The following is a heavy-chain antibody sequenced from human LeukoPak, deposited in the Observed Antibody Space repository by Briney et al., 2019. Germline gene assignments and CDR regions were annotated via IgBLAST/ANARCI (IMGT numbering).Heavy chain of an antibody. Sequence: GASVKVSCKASGGTFSSYAISWVRQAPGQGLEWMGGIILIFGTANYAQKFRGRVTITTDESTSTAYMELSSLRSEDTAVYYCAREGSGWYEDYWGQGTLVTVSS. J-gene: IGHJ4*02. D-gene: IGHD6-19*01. CDR1: GGTFSSYA. CDR3: AREGSGWYEDY. CDR2: IILIFGTA. V-gene: IGHV1-69*05.